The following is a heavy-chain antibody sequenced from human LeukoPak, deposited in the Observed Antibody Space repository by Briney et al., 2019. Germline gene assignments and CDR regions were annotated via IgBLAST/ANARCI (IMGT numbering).Heavy chain of an antibody. CDR3: ARGRVEMATTGYYYSYYMDV. V-gene: IGHV1-69*13. D-gene: IGHD5-24*01. Sequence: SVKVSCKASGGTFGRQDISWVRQAPGQGLEWMGGIIPMFGIPNYAQKFQGRVTITSDESTSTAYMELSSLRTEASAVYYCARGRVEMATTGYYYSYYMDVWGKGTTVTVSS. J-gene: IGHJ6*03. CDR2: IIPMFGIP. CDR1: GGTFGRQD.